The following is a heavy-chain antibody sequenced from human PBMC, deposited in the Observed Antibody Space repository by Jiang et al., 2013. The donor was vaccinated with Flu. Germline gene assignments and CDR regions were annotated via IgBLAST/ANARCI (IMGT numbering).Heavy chain of an antibody. CDR2: YHMMEVI. J-gene: IGHJ6*04. Sequence: PGKGVEWWQLYHMMEVINNYADSVKGRFTISRDNSKNTLYLQMNSLRAEDTAVYYCARAGWPYYYYGMDVWGKGTTVTVSS. V-gene: IGHV3-30*01. CDR3: ARAGWPYYYYGMDV. D-gene: IGHD6-19*01.